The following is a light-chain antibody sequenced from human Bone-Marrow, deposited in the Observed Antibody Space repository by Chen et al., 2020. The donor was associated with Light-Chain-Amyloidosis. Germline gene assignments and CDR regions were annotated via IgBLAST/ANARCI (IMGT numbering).Light chain of an antibody. Sequence: SYELTQPPSVSVYPGQTARITCSGDALPTKYAYWYQQKPGQAPVLVIHRGTERPSGISERFSGSSSGTTATLTISGVQAEDEADYHCQSADSSGTYEVIFGGGTKLTVL. J-gene: IGLJ2*01. CDR3: QSADSSGTYEVI. CDR1: ALPTKY. V-gene: IGLV3-25*03. CDR2: RGT.